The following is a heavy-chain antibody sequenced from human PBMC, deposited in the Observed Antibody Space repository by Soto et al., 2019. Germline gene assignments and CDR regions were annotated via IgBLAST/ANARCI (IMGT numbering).Heavy chain of an antibody. CDR3: ARDLGDDILTGYPTSWFDP. V-gene: IGHV4-59*01. CDR1: GGSISSYY. CDR2: IYYSGST. Sequence: SETLSLTCTVSGGSISSYYWSWIRQPPGKGLEWIGYIYYSGSTNYNPSLKSRVTISVDTSKNQFSLKLSSVTAADTAVYYCARDLGDDILTGYPTSWFDPWGQGTLVTVSS. J-gene: IGHJ5*02. D-gene: IGHD3-9*01.